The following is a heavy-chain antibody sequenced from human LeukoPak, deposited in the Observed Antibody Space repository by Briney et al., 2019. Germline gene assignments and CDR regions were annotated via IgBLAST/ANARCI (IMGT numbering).Heavy chain of an antibody. Sequence: PGRSLRLSCAASGFTFSSYGMHWVRQAPGKGLEWVAVIWYDGSNKYYADSVKGRFTISRDNSKNTLYLQMNSLRAEDTAVYYCAREYGDYDSGAFDIWGQGTMVTVSS. CDR1: GFTFSSYG. D-gene: IGHD4-17*01. V-gene: IGHV3-33*01. CDR3: AREYGDYDSGAFDI. CDR2: IWYDGSNK. J-gene: IGHJ3*02.